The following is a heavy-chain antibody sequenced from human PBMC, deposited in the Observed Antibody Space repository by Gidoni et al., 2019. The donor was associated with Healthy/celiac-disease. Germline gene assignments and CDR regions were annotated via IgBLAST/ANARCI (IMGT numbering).Heavy chain of an antibody. CDR1: GGSISSGGYY. J-gene: IGHJ6*02. Sequence: QVQLQESGPGLVKPSQTLSLTCTVSGGSISSGGYYWSWIRQHPGKGLEWIGYIYYSGSTYYNPSLKSRVTISVDTSKNQFSLKLSSVTAADTAVYYWARANTDYYDSSGYYRGGYYYYGMDVWGQGTTVTVSS. D-gene: IGHD3-22*01. CDR2: IYYSGST. V-gene: IGHV4-31*03. CDR3: ARANTDYYDSSGYYRGGYYYYGMDV.